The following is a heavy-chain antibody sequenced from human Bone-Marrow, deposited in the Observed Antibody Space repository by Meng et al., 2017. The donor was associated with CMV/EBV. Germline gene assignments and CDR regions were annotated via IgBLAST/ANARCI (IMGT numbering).Heavy chain of an antibody. V-gene: IGHV3-20*01. CDR1: GFTFDDYG. D-gene: IGHD3-10*01. J-gene: IGHJ4*02. CDR2: INWNGGST. CDR3: ARAHLRGGYDY. Sequence: GGSLRLSCAASGFTFDDYGMSWVRQAPGKGLEWVSGINWNGGSTGYADSVKGRFTISRDNAKHSLYLQMNSLRAEDTALYLCARAHLRGGYDYWGQGTLVTVSS.